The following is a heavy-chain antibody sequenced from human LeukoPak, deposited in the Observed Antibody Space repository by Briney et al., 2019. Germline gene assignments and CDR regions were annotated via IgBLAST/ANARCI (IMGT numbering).Heavy chain of an antibody. J-gene: IGHJ6*03. D-gene: IGHD2-15*01. CDR3: ARDVVSGYYYYMDV. CDR2: VYSSGST. Sequence: SSETLSLTCSVSGGSVRTNSYYWSWIRQPAGKGLEWIGRVYSSGSTDFNPSLRSRVTMSVDTSTNQFSLSLSSVTAADTAVYYCARDVVSGYYYYMDVWGKGTTVTVSS. CDR1: GGSVRTNSYY. V-gene: IGHV4-61*02.